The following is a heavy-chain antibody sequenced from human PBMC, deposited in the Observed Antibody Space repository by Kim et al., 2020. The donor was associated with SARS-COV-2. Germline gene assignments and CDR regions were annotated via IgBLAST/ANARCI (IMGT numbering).Heavy chain of an antibody. CDR1: GFSLSTNG. CDR3: ARGGIVGTVSRKAFDS. Sequence: GGSLRLSCEVSGFSLSTNGIHWVRQAPGKGLEWVAVIWYDGSNVYYGDSVKGRFIISKDNSKNTLFLQMNSLRDEDTAVYYCARGGIVGTVSRKAFDSWGQRTMVTVSS. CDR2: IWYDGSNV. D-gene: IGHD1-26*01. J-gene: IGHJ3*02. V-gene: IGHV3-33*01.